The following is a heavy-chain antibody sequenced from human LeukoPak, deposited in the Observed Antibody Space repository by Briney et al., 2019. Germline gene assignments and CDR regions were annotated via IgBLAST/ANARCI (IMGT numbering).Heavy chain of an antibody. V-gene: IGHV6-1*01. J-gene: IGHJ3*02. CDR3: AREANDAFDI. CDR1: GDSVSISSAA. CDR2: TYYRSTWRS. Sequence: SQTLSLTCAVSGDSVSISSAAWAWIRQSPSRGLEWLGWTYYRSTWRSDYAPSVKGRIAIGPDTSKSQFSLQLNSVTPEDTAVYFCAREANDAFDIWGQGTMVTVSS.